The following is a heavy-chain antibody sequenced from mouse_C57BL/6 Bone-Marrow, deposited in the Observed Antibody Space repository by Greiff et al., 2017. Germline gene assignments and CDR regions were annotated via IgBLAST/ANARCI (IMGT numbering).Heavy chain of an antibody. CDR2: IYPGNGDT. CDR3: ARSATVVPFDY. J-gene: IGHJ2*01. V-gene: IGHV1-12*01. Sequence: QSGAELVRPGASVKMSCKASGYTFTSYNMPWVKQTPSQGLEWIGAIYPGNGDTSYTQKVKGKSTLTVDKSSSTVYMQLSSLTSEDSAVYVSARSATVVPFDYWGQGTTLTVSS. D-gene: IGHD1-1*01. CDR1: GYTFTSYN.